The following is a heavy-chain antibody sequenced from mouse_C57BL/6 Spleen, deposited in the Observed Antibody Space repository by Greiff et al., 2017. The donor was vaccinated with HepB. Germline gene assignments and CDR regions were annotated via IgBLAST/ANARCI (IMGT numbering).Heavy chain of an antibody. J-gene: IGHJ2*01. CDR1: GYSITSGYY. V-gene: IGHV3-6*01. CDR3: ARDLNCFDY. CDR2: ISYDGSN. Sequence: EVQLQQSGPGLVKPSQSLSLTCSVTGYSITSGYYWNWIRQFPGNKLEWMGYISYDGSNNYNPSLKNRISITRDTSKNQFFLKLNSVTTEDTATYYCARDLNCFDYWGQGTTLTVSS.